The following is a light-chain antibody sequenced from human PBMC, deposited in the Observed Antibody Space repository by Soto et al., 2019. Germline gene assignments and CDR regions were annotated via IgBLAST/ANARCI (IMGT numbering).Light chain of an antibody. J-gene: IGKJ2*01. CDR1: QSISSW. V-gene: IGKV1-5*03. Sequence: DIQMTQSPSTLSASVGDRVTITCRASQSISSWLAWYQQKPGKAPKLLIYKASSLESGVPSRFSGSGSGTEVTLTISSLQPDDFATYSCQQYNSYMYTFGQGTKLEIK. CDR3: QQYNSYMYT. CDR2: KAS.